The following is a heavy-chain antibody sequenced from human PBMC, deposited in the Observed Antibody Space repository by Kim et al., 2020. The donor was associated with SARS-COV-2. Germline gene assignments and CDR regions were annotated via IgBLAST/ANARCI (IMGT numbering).Heavy chain of an antibody. D-gene: IGHD3-22*01. Sequence: SLKSRVTISVDTSKNQFSLKLSSVTDADTAVYYCARALDYYDSSGNTLDIWGQGTMVTVSS. J-gene: IGHJ3*02. CDR3: ARALDYYDSSGNTLDI. V-gene: IGHV4-31*02.